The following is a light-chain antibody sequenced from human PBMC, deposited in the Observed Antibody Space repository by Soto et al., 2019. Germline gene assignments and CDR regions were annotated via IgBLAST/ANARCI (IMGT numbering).Light chain of an antibody. J-gene: IGKJ3*01. CDR1: QNIISH. CDR3: QQSYSTPRT. V-gene: IGKV1-39*01. Sequence: DIQMTQSPSSPSASVGDRVTITCRASQNIISHLNWYQQKPGKAPKLLIYGASSLQSGVPLRFSGSGSGTDFTLTISSLQPEDFATYYCQQSYSTPRTFGPGTKVDIK. CDR2: GAS.